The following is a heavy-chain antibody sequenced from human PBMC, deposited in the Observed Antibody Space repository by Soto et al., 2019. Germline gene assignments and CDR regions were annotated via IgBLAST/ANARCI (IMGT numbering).Heavy chain of an antibody. CDR3: AKQYFQH. CDR2: ISNDGSNK. CDR1: GFTFSSYG. Sequence: QVQLVESGGGVVQPGRSLRLSCAASGFTFSSYGMHWVRQAPGKGLEWVAVISNDGSNKYYADSVKGRFTISRDNSKNTLYLQMNSLRAEDTAVYHCAKQYFQHWGQGTLVTVST. V-gene: IGHV3-30*18. J-gene: IGHJ1*01.